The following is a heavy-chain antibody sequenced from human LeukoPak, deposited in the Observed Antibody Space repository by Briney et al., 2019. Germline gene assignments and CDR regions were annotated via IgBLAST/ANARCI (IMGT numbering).Heavy chain of an antibody. Sequence: GGSLRLSCAASGFTFDDYAMHWVRQAPGKGLEWVSGISWNSGSIGYADSVKGRFTISRDNAKNSLYLQMNSLRAEDTALYYCAKDRIGSYYDSSGYAIDYWGQGTLVTVSS. D-gene: IGHD3-22*01. CDR2: ISWNSGSI. CDR3: AKDRIGSYYDSSGYAIDY. CDR1: GFTFDDYA. V-gene: IGHV3-9*01. J-gene: IGHJ4*02.